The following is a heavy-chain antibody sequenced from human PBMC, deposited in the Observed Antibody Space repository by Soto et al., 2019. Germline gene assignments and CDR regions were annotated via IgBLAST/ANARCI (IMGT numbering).Heavy chain of an antibody. CDR3: ARGNPPGSGTHSRVYFDY. CDR2: INHSGST. V-gene: IGHV4-34*01. Sequence: PSETMSLTCAVYGGSFSGYYWSWIRQPPGKGLEWIGEINHSGSTNYNPSLKSRGTISVDTSKNQFSLKLSSVAAADTAVYYCARGNPPGSGTHSRVYFDYWGQGTLVTVSS. J-gene: IGHJ4*02. CDR1: GGSFSGYY. D-gene: IGHD3-10*01.